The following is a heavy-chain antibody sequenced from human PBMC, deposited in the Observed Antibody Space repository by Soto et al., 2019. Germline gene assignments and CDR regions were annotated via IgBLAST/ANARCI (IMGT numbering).Heavy chain of an antibody. CDR2: ISGSGGST. J-gene: IGHJ6*02. CDR3: AKDLSSNYAGYYYYGMDV. D-gene: IGHD4-4*01. Sequence: GGSLRLSCAASGFTFSSYAMSWVRQAPGKGLEWVSAISGSGGSTYYADSVKGRFTISRDNSKNTLYLQMNSLRAEDTAVYYCAKDLSSNYAGYYYYGMDVWGQGTTVTVSS. V-gene: IGHV3-23*01. CDR1: GFTFSSYA.